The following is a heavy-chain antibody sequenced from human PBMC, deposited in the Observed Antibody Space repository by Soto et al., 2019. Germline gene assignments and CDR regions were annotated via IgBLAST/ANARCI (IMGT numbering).Heavy chain of an antibody. Sequence: ASVKVSCKASGYTFSGYYMDWVRQAPGQGLEWMGWINPNSGGTNYAQKFQGRVTMTRDTSISTAYMELSRLRSDDTAVYYCARSGIGGKRGMDVWGQGTTVTVSS. CDR1: GYTFSGYY. CDR2: INPNSGGT. V-gene: IGHV1-2*02. D-gene: IGHD3-10*01. J-gene: IGHJ6*02. CDR3: ARSGIGGKRGMDV.